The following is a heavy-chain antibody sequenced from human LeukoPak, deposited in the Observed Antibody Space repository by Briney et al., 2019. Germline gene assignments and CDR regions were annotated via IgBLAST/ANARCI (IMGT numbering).Heavy chain of an antibody. J-gene: IGHJ6*02. CDR3: ARTEIAVAGTGGDYYYYYGMDV. Sequence: ASVKVSCKASGNTFTSYDVNWVRQAPGQGLEWMGCISADNGDTNYAQNLQGRVTMTTDTSTSTAYMELRSLRSDDSAVYYCARTEIAVAGTGGDYYYYYGMDVWGQGTTVTVSS. CDR1: GNTFTSYD. CDR2: ISADNGDT. V-gene: IGHV1-18*04. D-gene: IGHD6-13*01.